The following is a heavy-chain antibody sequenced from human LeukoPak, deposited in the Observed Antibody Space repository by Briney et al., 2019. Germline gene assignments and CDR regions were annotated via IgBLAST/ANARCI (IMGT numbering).Heavy chain of an antibody. CDR2: INHSGST. CDR3: ARRFLRRWFDP. V-gene: IGHV4-34*01. J-gene: IGHJ5*02. Sequence: SETLSLTCAVYGGSFSGYYWSWIRQPPGKGLEWIGEINHSGSTNYNPSLKSRVTISVDTSKNQFSLKLSPVTAADTAVYYCARRFLRRWFDPWGQGTLVTVSS. D-gene: IGHD3-10*01. CDR1: GGSFSGYY.